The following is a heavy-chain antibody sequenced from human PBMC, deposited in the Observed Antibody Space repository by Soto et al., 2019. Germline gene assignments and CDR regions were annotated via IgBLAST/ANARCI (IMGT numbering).Heavy chain of an antibody. V-gene: IGHV4-61*01. J-gene: IGHJ6*02. CDR2: IFFAGIT. Sequence: QVQLQESGPGLLRPSETLSLTCTVSGGSVTTGSYNWSWIRRPPGKGLEWIGNIFFAGITHYNSYLNNRVTMSVDTSKNQFSLTVTSVTAADTAVYYCARDGHGMDVWGQGTTVTVSS. CDR3: ARDGHGMDV. CDR1: GGSVTTGSYN.